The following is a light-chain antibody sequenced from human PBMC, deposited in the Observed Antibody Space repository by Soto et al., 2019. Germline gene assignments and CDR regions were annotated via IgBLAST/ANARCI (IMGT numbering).Light chain of an antibody. CDR2: INSDGSH. J-gene: IGLJ3*02. Sequence: QPVLTQSPSASASLGASVKLTCTLSSGHSSYAIAWHQQRPEKGPRYLMRINSDGSHNKGDGIPDRFSGSRSGTERYLTISSLQSEDEADYYCQTWDNGIWVFGGGTQLTVL. V-gene: IGLV4-69*02. CDR3: QTWDNGIWV. CDR1: SGHSSYA.